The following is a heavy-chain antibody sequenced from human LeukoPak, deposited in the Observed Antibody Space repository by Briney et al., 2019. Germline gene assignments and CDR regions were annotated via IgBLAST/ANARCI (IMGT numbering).Heavy chain of an antibody. D-gene: IGHD4-23*01. V-gene: IGHV3-23*01. CDR3: AKRSDYGVNGNYFDY. J-gene: IGHJ4*02. CDR1: GFTFSGYG. Sequence: PGGSLRLSCAASGFTFSGYGMHWVRQAPGKGLEWVSAISGRDSNTYYADSVQGRFTISRDNSKNTLFLQMNSLRAEDTAVYYCAKRSDYGVNGNYFDYWGQGTPVTVSS. CDR2: ISGRDSNT.